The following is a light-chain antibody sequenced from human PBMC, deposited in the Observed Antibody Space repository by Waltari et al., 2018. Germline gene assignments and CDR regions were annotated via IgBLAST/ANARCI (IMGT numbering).Light chain of an antibody. J-gene: IGLJ2*01. CDR2: EVN. CDR1: SSDVGRYNL. V-gene: IGLV2-23*02. Sequence: QSALTQPASLSGSPGQSITISCTGTSSDVGRYNLVSLYQQHPGKAPKLVIYEVNKRPSGVSSRFSASKSGNTASLTISGLQADDEADYYCSSFAGSSTWIFGGGAKVTVL. CDR3: SSFAGSSTWI.